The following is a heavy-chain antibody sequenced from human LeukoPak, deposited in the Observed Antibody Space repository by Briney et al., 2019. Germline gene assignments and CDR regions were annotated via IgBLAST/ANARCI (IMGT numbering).Heavy chain of an antibody. CDR1: GFTFSSYA. D-gene: IGHD2-15*01. CDR2: ISGSGGST. J-gene: IGHJ4*02. V-gene: IGHV3-23*01. CDR3: AKVCFFGGIPYYFDY. Sequence: GGSLRLSCAASGFTFSSYAMSWVRQAPGKGLEWVSAISGSGGSTYYADSVKGRLAISRDNSKNTLYLQMNSLRAEDTAVYYCAKVCFFGGIPYYFDYWGQGTLVTVSS.